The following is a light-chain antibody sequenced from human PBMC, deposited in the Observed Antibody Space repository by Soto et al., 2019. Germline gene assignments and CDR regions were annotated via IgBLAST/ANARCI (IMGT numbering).Light chain of an antibody. V-gene: IGKV3-11*01. CDR3: QQRSNWPRGT. CDR1: QSVGSY. J-gene: IGKJ2*02. CDR2: DAS. Sequence: EIVLTQSPATLSLSPGERATLACRASQSVGSYLAWYQHKPGQAPRLLIHDASNRATGIPARFSGSGSGTDFTLTISSLEPEDSAVYYCQQRSNWPRGTFGQGTKPEIK.